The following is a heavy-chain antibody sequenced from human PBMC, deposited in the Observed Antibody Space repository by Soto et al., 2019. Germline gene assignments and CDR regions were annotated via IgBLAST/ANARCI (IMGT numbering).Heavy chain of an antibody. CDR2: IIPVFGTA. CDR3: ARDRVLRFLEWFQYGRDYYYGMDV. J-gene: IGHJ6*02. Sequence: GASVKVSCKASGATLNTFINYGITWVRQAPGQGLEWMGGIIPVFGTAHYAQKFQGRVTISADESTRTAYMELSSLRSEDTAVYYCARDRVLRFLEWFQYGRDYYYGMDVWGQGTTVTVSS. V-gene: IGHV1-69*13. D-gene: IGHD3-3*01. CDR1: GATLNTFINYG.